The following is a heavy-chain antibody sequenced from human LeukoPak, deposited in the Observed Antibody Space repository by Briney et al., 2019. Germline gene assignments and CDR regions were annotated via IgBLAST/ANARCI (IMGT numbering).Heavy chain of an antibody. CDR1: GGSISSGGYY. J-gene: IGHJ4*02. D-gene: IGHD3-16*01. V-gene: IGHV4-30-2*01. CDR3: ARGGTQRTHDS. Sequence: SETLSLTCTVSGGSISSGGYYWSWIRQPPGKGLEWIGYIYHSGSTYYNPSLKSRVTISVDTSKNQFSLKLSSVTAVDTAMYYCARGGTQRTHDSWGQGTLVTVSS. CDR2: IYHSGST.